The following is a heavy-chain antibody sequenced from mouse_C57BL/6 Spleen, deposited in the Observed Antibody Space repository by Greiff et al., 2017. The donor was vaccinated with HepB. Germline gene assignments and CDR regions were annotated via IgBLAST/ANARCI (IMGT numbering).Heavy chain of an antibody. V-gene: IGHV1-5*01. D-gene: IGHD1-1*01. J-gene: IGHJ2*01. Sequence: EVKVVESGTVLARPGASVKMSCKTSGYTFTSYWMHWVKQRPGQGLEWIGAIYPGNSDTSYNQKFKGKAKLTAVTSASTAYMELSSLTNEDSAVYYCTRYYGSSYGFDYWGQGTTLTVSS. CDR2: IYPGNSDT. CDR3: TRYYGSSYGFDY. CDR1: GYTFTSYW.